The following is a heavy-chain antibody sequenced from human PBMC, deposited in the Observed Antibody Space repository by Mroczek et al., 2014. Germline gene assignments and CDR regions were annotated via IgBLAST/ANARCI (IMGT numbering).Heavy chain of an antibody. CDR1: GFTFSSYG. D-gene: IGHD4-11*01. V-gene: IGHV3-33*01. CDR3: ARKKEEGLQSRAIYYYYYGMDV. J-gene: IGHJ6*02. CDR2: IWYDGSNK. Sequence: QVQLQESGGGVVQPGRSLRLSCAASGFTFSSYGMHWVRQAPGKGLEWVAVIWYDGSNKYYADSVKGRFTISRDNSKNTLYLQMNSLRAEDTAVHYCARKKEEGLQSRAIYYYYYGMDVVGPRDPRSP.